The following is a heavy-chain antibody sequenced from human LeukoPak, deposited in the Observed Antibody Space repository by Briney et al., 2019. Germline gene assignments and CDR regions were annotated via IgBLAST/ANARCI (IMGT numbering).Heavy chain of an antibody. CDR1: GGPISSYY. CDR2: IYYSGST. V-gene: IGHV4-59*08. CDR3: ARHQQHLVRPRAFDI. D-gene: IGHD6-13*01. Sequence: PSDTLSLICTVSGGPISSYYWSWIRQPPGKGLEWIGYIYYSGSTNYNPYLKSRVTISVDTSKNQFSLKLSAVTAADTAVYYCARHQQHLVRPRAFDIWGQGTMVTVSS. J-gene: IGHJ3*02.